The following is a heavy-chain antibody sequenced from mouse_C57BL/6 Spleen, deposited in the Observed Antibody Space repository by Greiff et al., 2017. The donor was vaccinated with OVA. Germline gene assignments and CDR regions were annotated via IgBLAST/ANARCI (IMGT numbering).Heavy chain of an antibody. CDR3: ARDLPFAY. V-gene: IGHV5-17*01. CDR1: GFTFSDYG. CDR2: ISSGSSTI. Sequence: EVQVVESGGGLVKPGGSLKLSCAASGFTFSDYGMHWVRQAPEKGLEWVAYISSGSSTIYYADTVKGRFTISRDNAKNTLFLQMTSLRSEDTAMYYCARDLPFAYWGQGTLVTVSA. D-gene: IGHD5-1*01. J-gene: IGHJ3*01.